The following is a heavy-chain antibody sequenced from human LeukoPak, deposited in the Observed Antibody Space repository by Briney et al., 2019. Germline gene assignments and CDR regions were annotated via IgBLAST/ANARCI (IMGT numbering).Heavy chain of an antibody. CDR2: ISGSGGST. J-gene: IGHJ6*02. V-gene: IGHV3-23*01. CDR1: GFTFSSYA. CDR3: ANRPYYYYYGMDV. Sequence: GGSLTLSCAASGFTFSSYAMSWVRQAPGKGLEWVSAISGSGGSTYYADSVKGRFTISRDNSKNTLYLQMNSLRAEDTAVYYCANRPYYYYYGMDVWGQGTTVTVSS.